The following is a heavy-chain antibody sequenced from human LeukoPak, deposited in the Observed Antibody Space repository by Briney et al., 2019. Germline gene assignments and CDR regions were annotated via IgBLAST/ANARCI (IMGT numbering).Heavy chain of an antibody. CDR3: AREVVAGSSFDY. V-gene: IGHV4-59*01. CDR1: GGSISSYY. J-gene: IGHJ4*02. CDR2: IYYSGST. Sequence: SETLSLTCTVPGGSISSYYWSWIRQPPGKGLEWIGYIYYSGSTNYNPSLKSRVTISVDTSKNQFSLKLSSVTAADTAVYYCAREVVAGSSFDYWGQGTLVTVSS. D-gene: IGHD6-19*01.